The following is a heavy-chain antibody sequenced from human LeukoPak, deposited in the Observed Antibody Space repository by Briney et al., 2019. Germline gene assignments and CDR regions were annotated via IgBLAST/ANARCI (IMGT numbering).Heavy chain of an antibody. V-gene: IGHV4-61*02. CDR3: ARENSFLRGYYYDRSGFDY. J-gene: IGHJ4*02. D-gene: IGHD3-22*01. CDR1: GGSISSSSYY. Sequence: SETLSLTCTVSGGSISSSSYYWGWIRQPAGKGLEWIGRIYTSGSTNYNPSLKSRVTISVDTSKNQFSLKLSSVTAADTAVYYCARENSFLRGYYYDRSGFDYRGQGTLVTVSS. CDR2: IYTSGST.